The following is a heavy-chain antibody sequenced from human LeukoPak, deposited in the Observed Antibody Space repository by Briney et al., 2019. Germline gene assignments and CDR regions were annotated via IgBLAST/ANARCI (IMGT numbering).Heavy chain of an antibody. J-gene: IGHJ4*02. CDR3: TTLGYHLDY. V-gene: IGHV3-48*03. CDR2: SSGSDTTT. Sequence: GGSLRLSCAPTGFAFSAYEMNCVCQAPGKGVEWLAYSSGSDTTTYYADSVKGRIVISRDNARSSLYLQMDSLRAEDTAPYYCTTLGYHLDYWGQGTLVTVSS. CDR1: GFAFSAYE. D-gene: IGHD3-22*01.